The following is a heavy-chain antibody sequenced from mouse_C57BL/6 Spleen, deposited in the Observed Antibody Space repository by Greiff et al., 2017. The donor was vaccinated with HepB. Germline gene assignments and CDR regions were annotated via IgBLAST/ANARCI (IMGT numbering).Heavy chain of an antibody. CDR3: AREDGSSSYYAMDY. CDR1: GFTFSSYA. J-gene: IGHJ4*01. D-gene: IGHD1-1*01. CDR2: ISDGGSYT. V-gene: IGHV5-4*01. Sequence: EVKLVESGGGLVKPGGSLKLSCAASGFTFSSYAMSWVRQTPEKRLEWVATISDGGSYTYYPDNVKGRFTISRDNAKNNLYLQMSHLKSEDTAMYYCAREDGSSSYYAMDYWGQGTSVTVSS.